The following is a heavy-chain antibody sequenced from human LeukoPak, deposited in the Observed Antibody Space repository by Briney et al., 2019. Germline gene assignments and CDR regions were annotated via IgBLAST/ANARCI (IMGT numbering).Heavy chain of an antibody. J-gene: IGHJ4*02. CDR2: IYYSGST. CDR3: ASYDFWSGSQY. CDR1: GGSFSGYY. D-gene: IGHD3-3*01. V-gene: IGHV4-59*12. Sequence: SETLSLTCAVYGGSFSGYYWSWIRQPPGKGPEWIGYIYYSGSTNYNPSLKSRVTISVDTSKNQFSLKLSSVTAADTAVYYCASYDFWSGSQYWGQGTLVTVSS.